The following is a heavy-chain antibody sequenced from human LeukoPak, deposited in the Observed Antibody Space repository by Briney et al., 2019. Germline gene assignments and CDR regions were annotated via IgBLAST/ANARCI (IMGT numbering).Heavy chain of an antibody. CDR2: ISYDGSNK. V-gene: IGHV3-30-3*01. J-gene: IGHJ4*02. D-gene: IGHD3/OR15-3a*01. CDR1: GFTFSSYA. Sequence: GRSLRLSCAASGFTFSSYAMHWVRQAPGKGLEWVAVISYDGSNKYYADSVKGRFTISRDNSKNTLYLQMNSLRAEDTAVCYCARDLDQQGILDYWGQGTLVTVSS. CDR3: ARDLDQQGILDY.